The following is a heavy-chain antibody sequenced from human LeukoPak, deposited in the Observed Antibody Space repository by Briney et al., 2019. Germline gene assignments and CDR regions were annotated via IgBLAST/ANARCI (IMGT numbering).Heavy chain of an antibody. Sequence: RGSPRLSCAASGFTFSSYAMHWVRQAPGKGLEWVAVISYDGSNKYYADSVKGRFTISRDNSKNTLYLQMNSLRAEDTAVYYCARGGYDYGDYGVHYYYYMDVWGKGTTVTVSS. CDR3: ARGGYDYGDYGVHYYYYMDV. CDR2: ISYDGSNK. J-gene: IGHJ6*03. V-gene: IGHV3-30*04. CDR1: GFTFSSYA. D-gene: IGHD4-17*01.